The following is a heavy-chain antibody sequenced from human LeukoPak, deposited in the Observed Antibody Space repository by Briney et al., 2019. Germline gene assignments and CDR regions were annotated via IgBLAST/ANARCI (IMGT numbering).Heavy chain of an antibody. Sequence: SETLSLTCAVSGGSISSSNWWSWVRPPPGKGLEWIGEIWHSGITYFNPSLKSRLTMSVDKSKNQFSLKLSFVTAADTAVYYCARKGYSYEKVDYWGQGTLVTVSS. CDR2: IWHSGIT. CDR3: ARKGYSYEKVDY. V-gene: IGHV4-4*02. CDR1: GGSISSSNW. J-gene: IGHJ4*02. D-gene: IGHD5-18*01.